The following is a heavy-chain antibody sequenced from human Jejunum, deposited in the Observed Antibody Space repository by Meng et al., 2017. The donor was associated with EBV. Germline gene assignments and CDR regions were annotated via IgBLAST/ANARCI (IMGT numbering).Heavy chain of an antibody. D-gene: IGHD5-12*01. CDR3: AGLRYSGYDRAFDY. J-gene: IGHJ4*02. CDR2: IYYSGST. Sequence: QLQLQEPGPGLVKPSETLSLTGTVSGGSVNSGNVYWSWTRQPPGKGLEWIGYIYYSGSTNYIPSLKSRVTISLDTSKNQFSLKLSSVTAADTAVYYCAGLRYSGYDRAFDYWSQGALVTVSS. V-gene: IGHV4-61*01. CDR1: GGSVNSGNVY.